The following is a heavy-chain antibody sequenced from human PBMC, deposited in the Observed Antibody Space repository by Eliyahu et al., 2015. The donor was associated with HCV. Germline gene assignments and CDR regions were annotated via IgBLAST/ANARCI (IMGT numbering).Heavy chain of an antibody. D-gene: IGHD3-22*01. CDR1: GFSLTSAGMR. V-gene: IGHV2-70*04. CDR3: ARIHSWAGGYYSEDY. Sequence: QVTLKESGPALVKPTQTLTLTCTFSGFSLTSAGMRVNWIRQAPGKALEWLARIDWGDDKFYSRSLKTRLTISKDTSKNQVVLRMTNMDPADTATYYCARIHSWAGGYYSEDYWGQGILVTVSS. J-gene: IGHJ4*02. CDR2: IDWGDDK.